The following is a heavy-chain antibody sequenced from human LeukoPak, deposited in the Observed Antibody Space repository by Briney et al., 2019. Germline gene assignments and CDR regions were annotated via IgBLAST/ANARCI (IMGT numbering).Heavy chain of an antibody. Sequence: ASVKVSCKASGYTFTGYYMHWVRQAPGQGLEWMGRINPNSGGTNYAQKFQGRITITKDESTSTAYIELSSLRSEDTAVYYCARDLWGLAAADYWGQGTLVTVSS. CDR3: ARDLWGLAAADY. D-gene: IGHD6-13*01. J-gene: IGHJ4*02. V-gene: IGHV1-2*06. CDR1: GYTFTGYY. CDR2: INPNSGGT.